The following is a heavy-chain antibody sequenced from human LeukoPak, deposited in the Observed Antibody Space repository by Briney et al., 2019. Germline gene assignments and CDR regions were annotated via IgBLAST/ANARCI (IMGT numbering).Heavy chain of an antibody. CDR1: GNTFTSFH. J-gene: IGHJ4*02. CDR2: IKVYGDTT. CDR3: ARESPSTFYFDY. V-gene: IGHV1-46*01. Sequence: ASVKVSCKASGNTFTSFHIHWVRQAPGQGLEYMGIIKVYGDTTIYAQRFQGRITMTRDTSTSTVYMELSSLNSEDTAVYYCARESPSTFYFDYWGQGTLVTVSS. D-gene: IGHD1-1*01.